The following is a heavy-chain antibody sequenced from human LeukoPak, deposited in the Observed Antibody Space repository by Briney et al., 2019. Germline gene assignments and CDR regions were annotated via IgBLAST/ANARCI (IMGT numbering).Heavy chain of an antibody. CDR2: IYHTGHT. D-gene: IGHD3-10*01. V-gene: IGHV4-30-2*01. CDR3: VRDSGDYPYYFDS. CDR1: GGSISRGIYS. Sequence: SQTLSLTCAVSGGSISRGIYSWNWIRQPPGMGLEWLGYIYHTGHTYYNPSLKSRVTISVDRSKNQFSLKLSSVTAADTAVYYCVRDSGDYPYYFDSWGQGALVTVSS. J-gene: IGHJ4*02.